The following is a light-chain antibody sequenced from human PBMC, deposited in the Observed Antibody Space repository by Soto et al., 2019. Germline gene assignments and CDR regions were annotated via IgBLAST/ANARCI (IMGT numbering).Light chain of an antibody. CDR3: PQRSNWPPLT. J-gene: IGKJ4*01. V-gene: IGKV3D-15*01. CDR1: QSVSRD. Sequence: EIVITHSPATLSVSPRERSTLSFSASQSVSRDIAWYQQKPGQAPRLLIYGASSRATGIPDRFSGSGSGTDFTLTISSLESEDFAVYYCPQRSNWPPLTFGGGTKVDIK. CDR2: GAS.